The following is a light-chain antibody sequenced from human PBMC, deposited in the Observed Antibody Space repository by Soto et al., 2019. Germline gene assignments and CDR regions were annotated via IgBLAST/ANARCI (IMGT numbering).Light chain of an antibody. Sequence: EKALTQSPVTLSLSPGERATLSCRASQSVSSNLAWYQQRPGQAPRLLIYGASTSASGVPDRFSGSGSGTEFILTISSLQSEDSAFYYCQQYDVWPALTFGGGTKVDIK. CDR2: GAS. CDR3: QQYDVWPALT. V-gene: IGKV3-15*01. J-gene: IGKJ4*01. CDR1: QSVSSN.